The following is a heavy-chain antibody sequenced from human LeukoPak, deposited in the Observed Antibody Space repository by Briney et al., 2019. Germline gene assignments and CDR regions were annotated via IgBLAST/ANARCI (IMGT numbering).Heavy chain of an antibody. V-gene: IGHV4-39*07. CDR3: ARALGGPPQMDV. CDR1: GGSISSSSYY. CDR2: IYYSGST. Sequence: SETLSLTCTVSGGSISSSSYYWGWIRQPPGKGLEWIGSIYYSGSTYYNPSPKSRVTISVDTSKNQFSLKLSSVTAADTAVYYCARALGGPPQMDVWGQGTTVTVSS. J-gene: IGHJ6*02.